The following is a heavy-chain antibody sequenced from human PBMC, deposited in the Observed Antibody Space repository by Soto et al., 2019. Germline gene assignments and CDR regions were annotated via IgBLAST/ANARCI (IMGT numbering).Heavy chain of an antibody. V-gene: IGHV4-34*01. CDR1: SGSFSGHF. D-gene: IGHD3-9*01. CDR2: INLAGGT. CDR3: ARNQRIYDILTGYYKGPFDS. J-gene: IGHJ4*02. Sequence: SETLSLTCAVYSGSFSGHFWSWIRQPPGKGLDWIGEINLAGGTNYNPSLKSRVTISIDKSNNQFFLKLTSVTAADKAVYYCARNQRIYDILTGYYKGPFDSWGQGTLVTVSS.